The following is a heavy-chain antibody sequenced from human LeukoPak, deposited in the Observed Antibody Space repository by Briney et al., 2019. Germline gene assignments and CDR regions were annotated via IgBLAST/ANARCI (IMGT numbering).Heavy chain of an antibody. CDR1: GFAFNINN. Sequence: GGSLRLSCAASGFAFNINNMNWGRQAPGKGLEWVSYISSTSITMYYADSVKGRFTISRDNAKNSLYLQMNSLRADDTAVYYCARDTILQVAGDFWGQGTLVTVSS. D-gene: IGHD6-19*01. CDR2: ISSTSITM. CDR3: ARDTILQVAGDF. V-gene: IGHV3-48*01. J-gene: IGHJ4*02.